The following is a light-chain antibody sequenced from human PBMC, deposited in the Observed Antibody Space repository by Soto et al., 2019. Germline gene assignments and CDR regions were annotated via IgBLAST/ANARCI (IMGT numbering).Light chain of an antibody. Sequence: EIVLTQAPGTLSLYPGERATLSCRASQSVPGNYLAWFQQKPVQAPRLLIYAASSRAPALPDRFSGSGSGTDFTLTISRLESEDFAIYYCHQYTSPPWTVGQGTKVDIK. CDR3: HQYTSPPWT. V-gene: IGKV3-20*01. CDR2: AAS. J-gene: IGKJ1*01. CDR1: QSVPGNY.